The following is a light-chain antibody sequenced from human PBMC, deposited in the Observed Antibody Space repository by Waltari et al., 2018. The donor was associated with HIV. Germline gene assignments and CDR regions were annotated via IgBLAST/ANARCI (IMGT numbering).Light chain of an antibody. CDR1: STDIGGYIY. CDR2: EVA. CDR3: SSFTSSSFWV. V-gene: IGLV2-14*01. J-gene: IGLJ3*02. Sequence: QSALTQPASVSGSPGQSITISCSGPSTDIGGYIYVSCYQQHPGKAPKLVIYEVANRPSGISNRFSGSKSGNTASLTISGLQTEDEADYYCSSFTSSSFWVFGGGTKLTVL.